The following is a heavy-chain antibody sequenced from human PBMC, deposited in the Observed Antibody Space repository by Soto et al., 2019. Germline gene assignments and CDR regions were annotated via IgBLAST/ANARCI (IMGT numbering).Heavy chain of an antibody. CDR1: GYSFNNYW. J-gene: IGHJ5*02. CDR3: ARSGGSYYYAWFDP. CDR2: IYPGDSDT. Sequence: PGESLKISCKGSGYSFNNYWIGWVRQTPGKGLEWMGIIYPGDSDTRYSPSFQGQVTISADKSISTAYQQWSSLKASDTAIYYCARSGGSYYYAWFDPWGQGTLVTVSS. V-gene: IGHV5-51*01. D-gene: IGHD3-16*01.